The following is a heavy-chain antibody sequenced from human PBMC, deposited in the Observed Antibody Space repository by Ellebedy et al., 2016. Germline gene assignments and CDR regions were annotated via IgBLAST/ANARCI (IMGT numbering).Heavy chain of an antibody. CDR1: GYSFTSYW. Sequence: KVSCXGSGYSFTSYWIGWVRQMPGKGLEWMGIIYPGDSDTRYSPSFQGQVTISADKSISTAYLQWSSLKASDTAMNYCARAYGDYSPDWFDPWGQGTLVTVSS. D-gene: IGHD4-17*01. V-gene: IGHV5-51*01. J-gene: IGHJ5*02. CDR2: IYPGDSDT. CDR3: ARAYGDYSPDWFDP.